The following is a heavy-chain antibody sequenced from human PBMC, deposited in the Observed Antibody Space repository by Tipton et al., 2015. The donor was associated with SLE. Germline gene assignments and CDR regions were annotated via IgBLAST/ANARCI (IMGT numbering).Heavy chain of an antibody. J-gene: IGHJ6*03. V-gene: IGHV4-39*07. CDR1: GASTNRGSYL. D-gene: IGHD3-10*01. CDR2: VYYSGST. Sequence: LRLSCTVPGASTNRGSYLWGWIRQPPGKRLEWIGSVYYSGSTYYNPSLESRITISLDTSKNQFSVKLGSVTAADTAMYYCARGTGIERNYYYYYYMDVWGKGTTVTVSS. CDR3: ARGTGIERNYYYYYYMDV.